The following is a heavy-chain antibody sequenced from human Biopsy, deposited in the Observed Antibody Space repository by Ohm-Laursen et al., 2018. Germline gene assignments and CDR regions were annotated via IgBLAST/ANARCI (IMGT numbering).Heavy chain of an antibody. CDR3: AKQWSYYESFTQHYRGDFDY. V-gene: IGHV4-59*08. Sequence: TLSLTCSVSGGSISSSYWSWIRQPPGEGLEWIGYISYSGSTSYNPSLKSRVTISADTSKNQLPLTLSSLTAADTAVYFCAKQWSYYESFTQHYRGDFDYWGQGTLVIVSS. CDR2: ISYSGST. CDR1: GGSISSSY. D-gene: IGHD3-16*01. J-gene: IGHJ4*02.